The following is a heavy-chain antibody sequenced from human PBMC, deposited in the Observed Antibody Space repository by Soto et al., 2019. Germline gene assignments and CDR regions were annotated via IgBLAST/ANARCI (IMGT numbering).Heavy chain of an antibody. CDR1: GYTVTGYY. Sequence: ASVKVSCKASGYTVTGYYMHWVRQAPGQGLEWMGWINPNSGGTNYAQKFQGWVTMTRDTSISTAYMELSRLRSDDTAVYYCARERGYSYGYGSDAFDIWGQGTMVTVSS. V-gene: IGHV1-2*04. CDR3: ARERGYSYGYGSDAFDI. D-gene: IGHD5-18*01. J-gene: IGHJ3*02. CDR2: INPNSGGT.